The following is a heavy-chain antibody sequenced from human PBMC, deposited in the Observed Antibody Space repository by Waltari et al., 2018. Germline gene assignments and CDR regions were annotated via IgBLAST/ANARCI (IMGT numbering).Heavy chain of an antibody. CDR3: ASLAHPWAGWYFDL. CDR2: INAGKGNT. CDR1: GYTFTSYA. Sequence: QVQLVQSGAEVKKPGASVEVSCKASGYTFTSYAMHCVRQAPGQGLEWMGRINAGKGNTKYSQKFQGRGTITRDTSASTAYMELSSLRSEDTAVYYCASLAHPWAGWYFDLWGRGTLVTVSS. V-gene: IGHV1-3*01. D-gene: IGHD6-19*01. J-gene: IGHJ2*01.